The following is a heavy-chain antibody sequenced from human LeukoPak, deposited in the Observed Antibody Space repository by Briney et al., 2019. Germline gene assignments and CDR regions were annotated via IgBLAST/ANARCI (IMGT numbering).Heavy chain of an antibody. J-gene: IGHJ3*02. Sequence: PSETLSLTCTVSGGSISGYHWSWIRQTPGKGLEWIGYIYYSGSTWYNPSLKSRVTMSVDTSRDQFSLKLSSVTAADTAVYYCARGGLENGYHSNDGFDIWGQGTMVTVSS. CDR1: GGSISGYH. CDR2: IYYSGST. V-gene: IGHV4-59*01. CDR3: ARGGLENGYHSNDGFDI. D-gene: IGHD3-22*01.